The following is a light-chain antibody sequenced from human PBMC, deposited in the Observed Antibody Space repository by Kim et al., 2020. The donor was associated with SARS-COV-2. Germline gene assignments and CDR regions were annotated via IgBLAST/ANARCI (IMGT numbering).Light chain of an antibody. CDR3: QSYDNSLGGSL. CDR1: RSNIGADYD. V-gene: IGLV1-40*01. CDR2: GDN. J-gene: IGLJ3*02. Sequence: RVTISVPGRRSNIGADYDVHWYQQVPGTVPKVLIYGDNNRPSGVPDRISGSKSGTSASLVITGLQAEDEGDYYCQSYDNSLGGSLFGGGTQLTVL.